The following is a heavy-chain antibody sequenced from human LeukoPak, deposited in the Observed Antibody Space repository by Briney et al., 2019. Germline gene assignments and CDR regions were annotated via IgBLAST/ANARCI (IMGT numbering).Heavy chain of an antibody. J-gene: IGHJ6*03. CDR2: TIPVYGTT. CDR3: ARAGPPSRDYYYYMDV. CDR1: GGTFSSNA. V-gene: IGHV1-69*13. Sequence: ASVKVSCKASGGTFSSNAISWVRQAPGQGLEWMGGTIPVYGTTNYAQKFQGRVTITADESTGTVYMELNTLRSEDTAVYYCARAGPPSRDYYYYMDVWGTGTMVTVAS.